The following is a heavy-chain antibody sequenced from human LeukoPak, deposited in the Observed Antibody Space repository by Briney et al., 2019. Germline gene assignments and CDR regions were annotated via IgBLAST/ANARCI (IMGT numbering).Heavy chain of an antibody. CDR3: VKDRGSGSPRYFQH. CDR2: ISSNGGST. V-gene: IGHV3-64D*06. CDR1: GFTFSGSA. Sequence: GGSLRLSCAASGFTFSGSAMHWVRQAPGKGLEYVSAISSNGGSTYYADSVKGRFTISRDNSKNTLYLQMSSLRAEDTAVYYCVKDRGSGSPRYFQHWGQGTLVTVSS. J-gene: IGHJ1*01. D-gene: IGHD3-10*01.